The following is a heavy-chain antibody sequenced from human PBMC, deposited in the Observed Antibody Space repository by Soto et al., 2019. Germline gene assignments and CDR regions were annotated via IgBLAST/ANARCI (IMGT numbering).Heavy chain of an antibody. CDR3: ARDMGVFWSGYPEGGVDY. Sequence: EAQLVESGGGLVQPRGSLRLSCAASGFTFTNYCMSWVRQAPGKGLEWVANIKQDGSEKYYAGSAKGRFIISRDNAKTSLYLQMNSLRAEDTAVYYCARDMGVFWSGYPEGGVDYWWQRTPVNASS. J-gene: IGHJ4*02. D-gene: IGHD3-3*01. CDR1: GFTFTNYC. V-gene: IGHV3-7*01. CDR2: IKQDGSEK.